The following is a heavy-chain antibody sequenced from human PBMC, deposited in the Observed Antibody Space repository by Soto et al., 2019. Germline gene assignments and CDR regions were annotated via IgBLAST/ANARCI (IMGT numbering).Heavy chain of an antibody. V-gene: IGHV3-15*01. CDR1: GFTFSHAW. J-gene: IGHJ4*02. D-gene: IGHD3-3*01. CDR2: IKSKTDGGTT. CDR3: TTEEYDCWRGNYWVY. Sequence: EVPLVESGGGLVKPGGSLRLSCAASGFTFSHAWMRWVRQAPGQGLAWVGRIKSKTDGGTTDYAAPVKGRFTISRDDAKNTLYLQMNSLKTEDTAVYFCTTEEYDCWRGNYWVYWGQGTLVTVSS.